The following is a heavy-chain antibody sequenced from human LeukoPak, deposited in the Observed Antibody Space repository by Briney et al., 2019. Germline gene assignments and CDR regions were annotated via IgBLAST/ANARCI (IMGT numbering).Heavy chain of an antibody. CDR3: AKVSLLWFGELSAGWFDP. CDR1: GFTFSNYG. Sequence: PGGSLRLSCTGSGFTFSNYGMGWVRQAPGKGLEWVSSITGSGANTNYAESVKGLFTISRDNSKNTLYLQMNSLRAEDTAVYYCAKVSLLWFGELSAGWFDPWGQGTLVTVSS. J-gene: IGHJ5*02. D-gene: IGHD3-10*01. V-gene: IGHV3-23*01. CDR2: ITGSGANT.